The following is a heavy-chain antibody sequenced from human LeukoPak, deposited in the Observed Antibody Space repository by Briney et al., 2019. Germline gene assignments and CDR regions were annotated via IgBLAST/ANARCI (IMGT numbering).Heavy chain of an antibody. D-gene: IGHD3-10*01. CDR2: INPSGGST. CDR1: GYTFTSYY. J-gene: IGHJ4*02. V-gene: IGHV1-46*01. Sequence: ASVKVSCKASGYTFTSYYMHWVRQAPGQGLEWMGIINPSGGSTSYAQKFQGRVTMTRDMSTSTVYMELSSLRSEDTAVYYCARSVSVVRGVITGVFDYWGQGTLVTVSS. CDR3: ARSVSVVRGVITGVFDY.